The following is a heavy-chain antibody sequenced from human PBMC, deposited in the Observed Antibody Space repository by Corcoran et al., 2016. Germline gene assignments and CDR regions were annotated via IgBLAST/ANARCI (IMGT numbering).Heavy chain of an antibody. CDR1: GYTFTSYY. Sequence: QVQLVQSGAEVKKPGASVKVSCKASGYTFTSYYMHWVRQAPGQGLEWMGIINPSGGSTSYAQKFQGRVTMTRDTSTSTVYMELSSLRSEDTAVYYCARITRRVRVTMIAGDAFNIWGQGTMVTVSS. CDR3: ARITRRVRVTMIAGDAFNI. D-gene: IGHD3-22*01. J-gene: IGHJ3*02. CDR2: INPSGGST. V-gene: IGHV1-46*01.